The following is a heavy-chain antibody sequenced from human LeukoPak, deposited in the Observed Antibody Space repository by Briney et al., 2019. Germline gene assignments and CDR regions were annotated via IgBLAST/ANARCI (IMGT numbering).Heavy chain of an antibody. V-gene: IGHV4-4*09. J-gene: IGHJ4*02. D-gene: IGHD3-3*01. Sequence: PSETLSLTCTVSGGSISSYYWSWIRQPPGKELEWIGYIYTSGSTNYNPSLKSRVTISVDTSKNQFALKLSSVTAADTAVYYCARSTPDFWSGYHDYWGQGTLVTVSS. CDR2: IYTSGST. CDR3: ARSTPDFWSGYHDY. CDR1: GGSISSYY.